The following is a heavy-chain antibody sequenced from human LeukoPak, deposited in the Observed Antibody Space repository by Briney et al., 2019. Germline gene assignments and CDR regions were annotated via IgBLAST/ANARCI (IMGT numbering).Heavy chain of an antibody. CDR3: AKDFRARGYFDWLFQH. J-gene: IGHJ1*01. CDR2: ISFDGSNK. V-gene: IGHV3-30-3*01. Sequence: GRSLRLSCAASGFTFSSYAMDWVRQAPGKGLEWVAVISFDGSNKYYADSVKGRFTISRDNSKNTLYLQMNSLRAEDTAVYYCAKDFRARGYFDWLFQHWGQGTLVTVSS. CDR1: GFTFSSYA. D-gene: IGHD3-9*01.